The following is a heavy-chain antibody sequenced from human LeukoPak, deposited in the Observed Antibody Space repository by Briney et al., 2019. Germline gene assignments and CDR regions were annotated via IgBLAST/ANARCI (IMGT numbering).Heavy chain of an antibody. D-gene: IGHD2-21*02. CDR1: GVTFSNYA. J-gene: IGHJ3*02. CDR3: ARSTWGVVVTAIAPLHAFDI. V-gene: IGHV1-69*01. Sequence: GSSVKVSCKASGVTFSNYAISWVRQAPGQGLEWMGGIIPMFSAADYAQKFQDRVTITADESTSTAYMELRSLRSEDTAVYYCARSTWGVVVTAIAPLHAFDIWGQGTMVTVSS. CDR2: IIPMFSAA.